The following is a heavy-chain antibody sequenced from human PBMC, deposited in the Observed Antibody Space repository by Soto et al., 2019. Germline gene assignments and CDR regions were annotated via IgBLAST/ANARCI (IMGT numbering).Heavy chain of an antibody. Sequence: QVQLVESGGGVVQPGKSLRLSCAGSGFTFSSYGMDWVRQAPGKGLEWGAVISYDGSNKYYADSVKGRFTISRDNSKNTLYLQISSLIADDTAVYYCGKDRMVAGVRGYLNYWCQGTLVTVSS. CDR1: GFTFSSYG. CDR3: GKDRMVAGVRGYLNY. D-gene: IGHD3-10*01. J-gene: IGHJ4*02. CDR2: ISYDGSNK. V-gene: IGHV3-30*18.